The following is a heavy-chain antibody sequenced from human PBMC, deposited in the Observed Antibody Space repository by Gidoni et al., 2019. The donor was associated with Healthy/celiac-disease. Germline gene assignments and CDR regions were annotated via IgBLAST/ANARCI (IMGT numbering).Heavy chain of an antibody. D-gene: IGHD5-12*01. Sequence: QVQLQQWGAGLLTPSETLSLTCAVYGGSFSGYYWSWIRQPPGKGLEWIGEINHSGSTNYNPSLKSRVTISVDTAKNQFSLKLSSVTAADTAVYYCATKRSGYSGYGARRYYYGMDVWGQGTTVTVSS. J-gene: IGHJ6*02. V-gene: IGHV4-34*01. CDR2: INHSGST. CDR3: ATKRSGYSGYGARRYYYGMDV. CDR1: GGSFSGYY.